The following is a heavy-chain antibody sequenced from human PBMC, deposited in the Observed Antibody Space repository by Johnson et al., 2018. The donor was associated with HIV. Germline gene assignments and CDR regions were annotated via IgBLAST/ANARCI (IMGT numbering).Heavy chain of an antibody. J-gene: IGHJ3*02. CDR3: ARGRVTMRGVDLRGGGFDI. Sequence: QVQLVESGGGVVQPGRSLRLSCAASGFTFSSYVMHWVRQAPGKGLEWVALISYDGSNKYYADSVKGRFTISRDNSQKTLYLQGNSLRDEDTAVYYCARGRVTMRGVDLRGGGFDIWGQGTTVTVSS. CDR1: GFTFSSYV. D-gene: IGHD3-22*01. CDR2: ISYDGSNK. V-gene: IGHV3-30*04.